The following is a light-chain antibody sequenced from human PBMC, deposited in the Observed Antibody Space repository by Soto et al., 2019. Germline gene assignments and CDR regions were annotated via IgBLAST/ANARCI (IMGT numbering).Light chain of an antibody. Sequence: QSVLTQPPSASGTPGQRVTISCSGSSSNIGTNYVYWYQQLPGTAPKLLIYSNNQRPSGVPDRFSGSKSGTSASLAISGLRSEDEADYYGAAWDDSLRGPVFGGGTKVTVL. CDR1: SSNIGTNY. CDR2: SNN. CDR3: AAWDDSLRGPV. V-gene: IGLV1-47*02. J-gene: IGLJ2*01.